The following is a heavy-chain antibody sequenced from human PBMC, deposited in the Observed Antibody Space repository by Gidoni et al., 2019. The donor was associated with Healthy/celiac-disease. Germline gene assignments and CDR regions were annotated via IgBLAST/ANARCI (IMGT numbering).Heavy chain of an antibody. Sequence: QVQLVESGGGVVQPGRSLRLSCAASGFTFSSYGMHWVRQAPGKGLEWVAVISYDGSNKYYADSVKGRFTISRDNSKNTLYLQTNSLRAEDTAVYYCAKDSVNIVGATIPVYWGQGTLVTVSS. D-gene: IGHD1-26*01. J-gene: IGHJ4*02. CDR3: AKDSVNIVGATIPVY. CDR1: GFTFSSYG. V-gene: IGHV3-30*18. CDR2: ISYDGSNK.